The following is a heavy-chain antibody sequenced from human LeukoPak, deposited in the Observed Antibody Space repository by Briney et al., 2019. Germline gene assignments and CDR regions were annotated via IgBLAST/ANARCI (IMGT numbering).Heavy chain of an antibody. Sequence: GASVKVSCKASGGTFSSCAISWVRQAPGQGLEWMGGIIPIFGTANYAQKFQGRVTITTDESTSTAYMELSSLRSEDTAVYYCARDGPEMATTSWGQGTLVTVSS. J-gene: IGHJ4*02. CDR3: ARDGPEMATTS. V-gene: IGHV1-69*05. CDR1: GGTFSSCA. D-gene: IGHD5-24*01. CDR2: IIPIFGTA.